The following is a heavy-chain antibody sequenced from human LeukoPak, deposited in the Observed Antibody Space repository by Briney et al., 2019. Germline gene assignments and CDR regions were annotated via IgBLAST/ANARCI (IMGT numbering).Heavy chain of an antibody. J-gene: IGHJ4*02. D-gene: IGHD6-13*01. Sequence: GGSLRLSCAASGFTFSSYGMHWVRQAPGKGLEWVAFIRYDGSNKYYADSVKGRFTISRDNSKNTLYLQMNSLRAEDTAVYYCAKEAAAGPENYFNYWGQGTLATVSS. V-gene: IGHV3-30*02. CDR2: IRYDGSNK. CDR3: AKEAAAGPENYFNY. CDR1: GFTFSSYG.